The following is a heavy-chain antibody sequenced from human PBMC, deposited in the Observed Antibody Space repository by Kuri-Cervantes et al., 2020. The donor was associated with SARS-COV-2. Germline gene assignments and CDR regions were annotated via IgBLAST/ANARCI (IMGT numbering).Heavy chain of an antibody. CDR2: IYNGGTT. D-gene: IGHD1-7*01. J-gene: IGHJ4*02. CDR3: AMVDHWTYKGGFEY. V-gene: IGHV3-66*01. CDR1: EFSVSSNF. Sequence: GEALKTSWAFPEFSVSSNFMNWVRQAPGKGLEWVSVIYNGGTTNYANSVKDRFIISRDNSRNMLYLQMNSLRVDDTAIYYCAMVDHWTYKGGFEYWGQGALVTVSS.